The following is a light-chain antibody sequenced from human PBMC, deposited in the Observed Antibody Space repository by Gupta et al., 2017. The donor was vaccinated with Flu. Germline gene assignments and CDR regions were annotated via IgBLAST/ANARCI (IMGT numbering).Light chain of an antibody. V-gene: IGLV1-44*01. Sequence: HSVLAQPPSASGHPGQRFTISCSGSSSNLGSNTVNCCQQVTEAAPNLLIYGNNQRPSGGPDRFSGSKSGTSAALAISGLQSEEEADDYCAAWDDSLNGHYVFGTGTKVTVL. CDR2: GNN. CDR3: AAWDDSLNGHYV. CDR1: SSNLGSNT. J-gene: IGLJ1*01.